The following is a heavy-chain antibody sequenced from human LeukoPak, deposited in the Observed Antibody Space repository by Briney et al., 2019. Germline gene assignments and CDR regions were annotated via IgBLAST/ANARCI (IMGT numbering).Heavy chain of an antibody. Sequence: GGSLRLSCAASAFTFSNSWMSWVRQAPGKGLEWLTNIKEDGSKTYYVDPVKGRFTISRDYAKNSLYLQMNSLRAEDTAVYYCVRDYVWGTSNSDYWGQGTLVTVSS. CDR1: AFTFSNSW. CDR2: IKEDGSKT. D-gene: IGHD3-16*01. J-gene: IGHJ4*02. CDR3: VRDYVWGTSNSDY. V-gene: IGHV3-7*01.